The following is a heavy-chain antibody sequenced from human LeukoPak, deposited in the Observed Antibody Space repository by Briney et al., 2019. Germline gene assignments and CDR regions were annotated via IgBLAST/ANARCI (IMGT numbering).Heavy chain of an antibody. CDR1: GFTFSSYA. CDR3: ARDHDWAFDL. CDR2: INHNAEMI. Sequence: GGSLRLSCAASGFTFSSYAMSWVRQAPGKGLEWIAYINHNAEMIFYPDFVKGRFTISRDNPKKSLYLQMNALRYEDTAIYYCARDHDWAFDLWGQGTLVTVSS. D-gene: IGHD3-9*01. J-gene: IGHJ4*02. V-gene: IGHV3-48*02.